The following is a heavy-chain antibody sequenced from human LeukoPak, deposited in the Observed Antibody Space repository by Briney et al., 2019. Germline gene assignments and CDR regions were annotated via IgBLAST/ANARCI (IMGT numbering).Heavy chain of an antibody. D-gene: IGHD6-13*01. V-gene: IGHV1-3*04. Sequence: ASVKVSCKASGYTFTSNAMHGVRQAPGQRPEWMGWINTGNGNTKYSQKFQGRVTISRDTSANTAYMEVSSLRSEDTAVYYCARGAAEGLDRWGQGTLVTVSS. CDR1: GYTFTSNA. CDR2: INTGNGNT. CDR3: ARGAAEGLDR. J-gene: IGHJ5*02.